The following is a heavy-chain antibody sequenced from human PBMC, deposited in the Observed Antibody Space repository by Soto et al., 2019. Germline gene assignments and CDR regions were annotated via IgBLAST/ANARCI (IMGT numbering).Heavy chain of an antibody. CDR1: GASIRSSNYF. J-gene: IGHJ4*02. CDR2: IHSSGGT. Sequence: PSETLSLTCTVSGASIRSSNYFWVWIRQPPCKGLEFVGSIHSSGGTYYNPSLKSRVTVSVDLSNSHFSLSLKSLTATDTAVYYCGRLAEAATGHTDFDFWGQGTLVTVSS. D-gene: IGHD2-15*01. V-gene: IGHV4-39*02. CDR3: GRLAEAATGHTDFDF.